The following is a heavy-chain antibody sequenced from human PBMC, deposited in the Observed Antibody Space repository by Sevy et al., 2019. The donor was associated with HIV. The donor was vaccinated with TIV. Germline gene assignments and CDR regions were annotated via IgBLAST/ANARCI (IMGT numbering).Heavy chain of an antibody. D-gene: IGHD2-21*02. CDR3: ARSYCGGDCYRNEYFQH. CDR1: GYTFTGYY. J-gene: IGHJ1*01. CDR2: INPNSGGT. V-gene: IGHV1-2*02. Sequence: ASVKVSCKASGYTFTGYYMHWVRQAPGQGLEWMGWINPNSGGTNYAQKFQGRVTMTRDTSISTAYMELSRLRSDDTAVYYSARSYCGGDCYRNEYFQHWGQGTLVTVSS.